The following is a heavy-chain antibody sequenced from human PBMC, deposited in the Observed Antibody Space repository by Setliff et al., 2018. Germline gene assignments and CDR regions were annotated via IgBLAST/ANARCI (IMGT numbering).Heavy chain of an antibody. J-gene: IGHJ4*02. CDR2: MSPNSGDT. Sequence: ASVKVSCKASGYTFTNYDINWVRQATGQGLEWMGWMSPNSGDTGYAQKFQGRVTMTRDTSINTAYMEVSSLRSEDTAVYYCARGQLAVAGSAVDYWGQGTLGTVS. D-gene: IGHD6-19*01. V-gene: IGHV1-8*02. CDR3: ARGQLAVAGSAVDY. CDR1: GYTFTNYD.